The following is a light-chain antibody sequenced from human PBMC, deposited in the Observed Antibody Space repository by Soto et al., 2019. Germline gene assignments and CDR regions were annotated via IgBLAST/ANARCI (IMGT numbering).Light chain of an antibody. CDR2: GNS. CDR3: QYYDSSLSRV. Sequence: QSVLTQPPSVSGAPGQRVTISCTGSSSNIGAGYDVHWYQQLPGTAPKLLIYGNSNRPSGVPDRVSGSKSGTSASLAITRLQAEDEADYYCQYYDSSLSRVFGGGTKLTVL. V-gene: IGLV1-40*01. J-gene: IGLJ3*02. CDR1: SSNIGAGYD.